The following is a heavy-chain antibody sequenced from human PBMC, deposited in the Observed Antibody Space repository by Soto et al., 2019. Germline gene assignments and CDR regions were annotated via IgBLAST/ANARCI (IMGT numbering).Heavy chain of an antibody. D-gene: IGHD6-19*01. V-gene: IGHV3-23*01. CDR2: IVGSGTTT. Sequence: PGGSLRLSCAASGFTLKNYAMSWVRQAPGKGLEWVSVIVGSGTTTYYADSMKGRFTISRDNSKNTLYLQMNTLRAEDTAVYYCATGIGVTEDAFDFWAQGTMVTVSS. J-gene: IGHJ3*01. CDR1: GFTLKNYA. CDR3: ATGIGVTEDAFDF.